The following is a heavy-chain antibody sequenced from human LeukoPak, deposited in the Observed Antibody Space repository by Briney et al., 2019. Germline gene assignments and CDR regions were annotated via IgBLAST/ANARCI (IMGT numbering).Heavy chain of an antibody. V-gene: IGHV4-39*01. D-gene: IGHD6-19*01. CDR3: ARHDSSGLDY. J-gene: IGHJ4*02. CDR1: GGYISSSSFY. Sequence: SETLSLTCTVSGGYISSSSFYWAWIRQPPGKGLEWVGNIHYSGSTYYNPSLKSRVTISVDTSKNQFSLKLSSVTAADTAVYYCARHDSSGLDYWGQGTLVTVSS. CDR2: IHYSGST.